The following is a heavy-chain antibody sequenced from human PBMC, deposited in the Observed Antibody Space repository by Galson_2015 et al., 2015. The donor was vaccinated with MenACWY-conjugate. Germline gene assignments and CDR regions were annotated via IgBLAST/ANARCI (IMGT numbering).Heavy chain of an antibody. J-gene: IGHJ4*02. CDR1: GFTFSIYA. D-gene: IGHD6-19*01. Sequence: SLRLSCAASGFTFSIYAMHWVRQAPGKGLEWVAVMSYDGSNEYYADSVKGRFTISRDNSKNTLYLQMNSLRPEDTAVYYCASGAEPYSSGWSFDYWGQGTLVTVSS. V-gene: IGHV3-30*04. CDR3: ASGAEPYSSGWSFDY. CDR2: MSYDGSNE.